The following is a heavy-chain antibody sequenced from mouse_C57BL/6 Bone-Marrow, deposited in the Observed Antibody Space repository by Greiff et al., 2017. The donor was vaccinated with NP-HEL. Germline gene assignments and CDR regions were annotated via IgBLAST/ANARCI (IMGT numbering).Heavy chain of an antibody. CDR1: GYTFTSYG. D-gene: IGHD1-1*01. CDR2: IYPRSGNT. CDR3: ARYPYYDGSSYWYFDV. Sequence: VQLQESGAELARPGASVKLSCKASGYTFTSYGISWVKQRTGQGLEWIGEIYPRSGNTYYNEKFKGKATLTADKSSSTAYMELRSLTSEDSAVYFCARYPYYDGSSYWYFDVWGTGTTVTVSS. V-gene: IGHV1-81*01. J-gene: IGHJ1*03.